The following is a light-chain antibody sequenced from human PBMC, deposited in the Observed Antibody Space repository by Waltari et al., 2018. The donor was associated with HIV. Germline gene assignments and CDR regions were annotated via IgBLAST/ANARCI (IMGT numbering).Light chain of an antibody. CDR1: NSNIGNNF. Sequence: QSVLTQPPSVSAAAGQKVTISCSGSNSNIGNNFVSWYQQLPGTAPKLLIYDSNKRPSGIPDRVSGSKSDTSATLDITGLQTGDEADYYCGTWDSSLSAVLFGGGTKLTVL. V-gene: IGLV1-51*01. CDR3: GTWDSSLSAVL. J-gene: IGLJ2*01. CDR2: DSN.